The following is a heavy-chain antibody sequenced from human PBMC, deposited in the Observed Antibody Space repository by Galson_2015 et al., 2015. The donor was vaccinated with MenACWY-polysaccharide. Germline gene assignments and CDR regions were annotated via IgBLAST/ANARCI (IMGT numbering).Heavy chain of an antibody. D-gene: IGHD3-10*01. CDR3: AHSPTGGGFGEKDAFDI. CDR1: GFSLSTSGVG. Sequence: PALVKPTQTLTLTCTFSGFSLSTSGVGVGWIRQPPGKALEWLALIYWDDDKRYSPSLKSRLTITKDTSKNQVVLTMTNMDPVDTATYYCAHSPTGGGFGEKDAFDIWGQGTMVTVSS. J-gene: IGHJ3*02. CDR2: IYWDDDK. V-gene: IGHV2-5*02.